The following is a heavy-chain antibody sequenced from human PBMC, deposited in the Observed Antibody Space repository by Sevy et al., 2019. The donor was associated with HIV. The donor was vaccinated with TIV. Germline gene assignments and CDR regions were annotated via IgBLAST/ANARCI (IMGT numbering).Heavy chain of an antibody. CDR1: GFTFSNYA. J-gene: IGHJ4*02. Sequence: GGSLRLSCAATGFTFSNYAMHWVRQAPGKGMEWVAIIWSDGAYQYHGDSVKGRFTISRDNSKNTLYLQMERLRAEDTAMYFCARDPHAVPHWGSFDSWGQGTLVTVSS. CDR3: ARDPHAVPHWGSFDS. D-gene: IGHD3-16*01. CDR2: IWSDGAYQ. V-gene: IGHV3-33*01.